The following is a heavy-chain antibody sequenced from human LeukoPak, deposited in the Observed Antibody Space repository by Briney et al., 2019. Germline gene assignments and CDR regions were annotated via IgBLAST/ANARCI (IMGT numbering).Heavy chain of an antibody. V-gene: IGHV3-7*03. CDR1: GFTFSSHW. D-gene: IGHD6-19*01. Sequence: GGSLRLSCAASGFTFSSHWMSWVRQAPGKGLEWVANIKPDGSEKYPVDSVKGRFTISRDNSKNTLYVQMNSLRAEDTAMYYCAKDRGSGWYQALDSWGQGTLVTVSS. CDR3: AKDRGSGWYQALDS. CDR2: IKPDGSEK. J-gene: IGHJ4*02.